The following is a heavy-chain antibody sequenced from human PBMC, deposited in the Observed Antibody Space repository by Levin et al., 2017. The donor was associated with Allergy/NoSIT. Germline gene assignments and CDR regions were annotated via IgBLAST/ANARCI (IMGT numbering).Heavy chain of an antibody. Sequence: PGESLKISCKGSGYSFTSYWIGWVRQMPGKGLEWMGIIYPGDSDTRYSPSFQGQVTISADKSISTAYLQWSSLKASDTAMYYCARHLYGSGSSYDRGYFQHWGQGTLVTVSS. J-gene: IGHJ1*01. CDR1: GYSFTSYW. CDR2: IYPGDSDT. CDR3: ARHLYGSGSSYDRGYFQH. V-gene: IGHV5-51*01. D-gene: IGHD3-10*01.